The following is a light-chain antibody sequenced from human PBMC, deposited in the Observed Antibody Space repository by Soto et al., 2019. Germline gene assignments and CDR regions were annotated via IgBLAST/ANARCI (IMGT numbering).Light chain of an antibody. V-gene: IGLV2-8*01. CDR2: EVN. J-gene: IGLJ1*01. CDR1: SSDVGGYNY. CDR3: SSFAGTFFV. Sequence: QSALTQPPSASGSPGQSVTISCTGTSSDVGGYNYVSWYQQHPGKVPKVLISEVNKRPSGAPDRFSGSKSGNTASLTVSGLQADDDADYYCSSFAGTFFVFGTGTKVTVL.